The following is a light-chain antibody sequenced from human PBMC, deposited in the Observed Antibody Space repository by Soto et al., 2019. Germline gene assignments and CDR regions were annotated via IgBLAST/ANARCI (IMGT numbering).Light chain of an antibody. Sequence: QSALSQPASVSGSPGQSITISCTGTSGDVGAYNYVSWYQQHPGKAPKLILHDVTNRPSGISDRFSGSKSGNTASLTISGLQAEDDGDYYCSSYTGSTTLFGGGTKLTVL. CDR2: DVT. CDR3: SSYTGSTTL. V-gene: IGLV2-14*03. CDR1: SGDVGAYNY. J-gene: IGLJ2*01.